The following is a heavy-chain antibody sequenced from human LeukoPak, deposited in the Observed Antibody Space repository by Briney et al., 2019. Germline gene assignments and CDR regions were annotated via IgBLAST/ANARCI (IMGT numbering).Heavy chain of an antibody. V-gene: IGHV3-30*18. CDR2: ISYDGRNK. D-gene: IGHD2-2*01. CDR1: GFTFNNYG. J-gene: IGHJ4*02. Sequence: GGSLRLSCAASGFTFNNYGMHWVRQAPGKGLEWVAVISYDGRNKHYPDSVKGRFTISRDISTDTLWLQMDSLRTEDTAVHYCAKGPLRGTAAAIDYWGQGTLVTVSS. CDR3: AKGPLRGTAAAIDY.